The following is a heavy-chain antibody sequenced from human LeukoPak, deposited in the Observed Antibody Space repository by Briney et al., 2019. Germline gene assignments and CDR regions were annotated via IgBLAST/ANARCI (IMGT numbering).Heavy chain of an antibody. D-gene: IGHD2-2*01. CDR2: IYYSGST. J-gene: IGHJ6*03. Sequence: PSETLSLTCTVSGGSISSSSYYWGWIRQPPWKGLEWIGSIYYSGSTYYNPSLKSRVTISVDTSKNQFSLKLSSVTAADTAVYYCARHGCSSTSCYAEHYYYYMDVWGKGTTVTVSS. CDR3: ARHGCSSTSCYAEHYYYYMDV. CDR1: GGSISSSSYY. V-gene: IGHV4-39*01.